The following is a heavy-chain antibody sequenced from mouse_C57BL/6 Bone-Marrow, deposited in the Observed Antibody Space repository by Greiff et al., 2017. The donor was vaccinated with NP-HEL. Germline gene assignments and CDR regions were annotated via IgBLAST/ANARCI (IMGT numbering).Heavy chain of an antibody. CDR1: GYTFTSYW. CDR3: ARGYYGRYWYFDV. D-gene: IGHD1-1*01. V-gene: IGHV1-7*01. CDR2: INPSSGYT. Sequence: QVQLQQSGAELAKPGASVKLSCKASGYTFTSYWMHWVKQRPGQGLEWIGYINPSSGYTKYNQKFKDKATLTADKSSSTAYMQLSSLTYEDSAVYYCARGYYGRYWYFDVWGTGTTVTVSS. J-gene: IGHJ1*03.